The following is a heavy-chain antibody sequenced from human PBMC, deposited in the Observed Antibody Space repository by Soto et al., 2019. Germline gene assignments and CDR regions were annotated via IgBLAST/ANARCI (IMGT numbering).Heavy chain of an antibody. CDR1: GYTFINFD. D-gene: IGHD6-13*01. Sequence: ASVTVSCKAAGYTFINFDISWVRRAAGQGLEWLGWMNPGSGKTGYASKFQGRVAMTRDASTGTSHLELSSLTSDDTAVYYCARMASAGTLNWFDPWGQGTLGTVSS. V-gene: IGHV1-8*02. J-gene: IGHJ5*02. CDR3: ARMASAGTLNWFDP. CDR2: MNPGSGKT.